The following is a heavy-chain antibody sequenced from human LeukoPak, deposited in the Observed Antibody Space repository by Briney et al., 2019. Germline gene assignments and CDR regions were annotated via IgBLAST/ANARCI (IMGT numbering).Heavy chain of an antibody. J-gene: IGHJ6*03. D-gene: IGHD6-13*01. V-gene: IGHV4-34*01. CDR2: INHSGST. Sequence: PSETLSLTCAVYGGSFSGYYWSWIRQPPGKGLEWIGEINHSGSTNYNPSLKSRVTISVDTSKNQFSLKLSSVTAPDTAVYYCASTYSSSWYYYYYMDVWGKGITVTVSS. CDR1: GGSFSGYY. CDR3: ASTYSSSWYYYYYMDV.